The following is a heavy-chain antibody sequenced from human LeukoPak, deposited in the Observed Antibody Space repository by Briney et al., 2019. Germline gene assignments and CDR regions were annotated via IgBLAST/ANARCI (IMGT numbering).Heavy chain of an antibody. CDR3: ARGINYDLLTGYSEGFDF. Sequence: ASVKVSCKASGYSFTSYGVTWVRRAPGQGLEWMGWITTYNGKTNYAQNFQTRVTMTTDTSTNTAYMELRSLRSDDTAVYYCARGINYDLLTGYSEGFDFWGQGTPVTVSS. V-gene: IGHV1-18*01. J-gene: IGHJ4*02. D-gene: IGHD3-9*01. CDR1: GYSFTSYG. CDR2: ITTYNGKT.